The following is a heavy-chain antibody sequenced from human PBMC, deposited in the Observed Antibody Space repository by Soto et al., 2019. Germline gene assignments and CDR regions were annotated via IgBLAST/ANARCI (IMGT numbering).Heavy chain of an antibody. Sequence: ASVKVSCKASRYSFPTYAIHWVRQAPGQRLQWMGWINTVNGNTHYSQKFQGRVTITRDSSASTVYMELSSLRSEDTAVYYCARGGSLYWYFDLWGRGTLVTVSS. J-gene: IGHJ2*01. CDR1: RYSFPTYA. CDR2: INTVNGNT. V-gene: IGHV1-3*04. D-gene: IGHD1-26*01. CDR3: ARGGSLYWYFDL.